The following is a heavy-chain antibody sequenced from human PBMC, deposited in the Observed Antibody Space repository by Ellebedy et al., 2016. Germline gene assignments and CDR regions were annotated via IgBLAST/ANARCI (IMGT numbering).Heavy chain of an antibody. V-gene: IGHV5-51*01. CDR1: GYNFAKYW. J-gene: IGHJ6*03. CDR3: ARHVSTVTANYFMDV. D-gene: IGHD4-11*01. CDR2: IYPGDSVT. Sequence: KVSXKGSGYNFAKYWIGWVRQLPGKGLEWMGIIYPGDSVTKYSPSLQGQVTMSADKSTNTAYLQLSNLKASDNAMYYCARHVSTVTANYFMDVWGNGTTVTVSS.